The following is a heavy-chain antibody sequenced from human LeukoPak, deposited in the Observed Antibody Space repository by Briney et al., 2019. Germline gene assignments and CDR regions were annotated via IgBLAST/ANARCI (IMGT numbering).Heavy chain of an antibody. CDR3: TTDTRRVVVPK. Sequence: PGGSLRLSCAASGFSFNDAWMSWVRQAPGKGLVWVGRIKRKTDGGTTDYAAPVKGRFTISRDDSKTSLYLQMNNLKTEDTAVYYCTTDTRRVVVPKWGQGTLVTVSS. CDR1: GFSFNDAW. D-gene: IGHD2-15*01. J-gene: IGHJ4*02. CDR2: IKRKTDGGTT. V-gene: IGHV3-15*01.